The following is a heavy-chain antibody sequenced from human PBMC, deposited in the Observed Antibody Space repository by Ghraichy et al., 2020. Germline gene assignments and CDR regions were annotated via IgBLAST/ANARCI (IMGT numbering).Heavy chain of an antibody. V-gene: IGHV3-33*01. D-gene: IGHD3-10*01. CDR1: GITVSNSD. CDR3: ARGLPGGLDV. Sequence: GGSRRLSCAASGITVSNSDLHWVRRGPGKGLEWVALIWPDGSKRYNVDFVEGRLTISRDNSENTLYLQMNNLRVEDTAVYYCARGLPGGLDVWGQGTTVTVSS. J-gene: IGHJ6*02. CDR2: IWPDGSKR.